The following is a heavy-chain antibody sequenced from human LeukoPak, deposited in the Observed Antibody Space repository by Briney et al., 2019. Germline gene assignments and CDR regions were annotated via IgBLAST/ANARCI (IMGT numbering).Heavy chain of an antibody. D-gene: IGHD1-26*01. J-gene: IGHJ4*02. CDR3: LKGSPPRYSGSPPAY. CDR2: ISGSGGST. V-gene: IGHV3-23*01. CDR1: GFTFSSYA. Sequence: GGSLRLSCAASGFTFSSYAMSWVRQAPGKGLEWVSAISGSGGSTYYADSVKGRFTISRDNSKNTLYLQMNSLRADDTAVYYCLKGSPPRYSGSPPAYWGQGTLVTVSS.